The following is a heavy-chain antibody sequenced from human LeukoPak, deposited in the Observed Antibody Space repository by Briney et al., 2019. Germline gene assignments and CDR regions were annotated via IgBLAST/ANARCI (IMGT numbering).Heavy chain of an antibody. J-gene: IGHJ4*02. V-gene: IGHV3-74*01. D-gene: IGHD3-22*01. Sequence: GGSLRLSCAASGFTFSRYWMHWVRQAPGKGLEWVAGISDRGSRTNYADSVKGRFTISTDQPKNTLYLQMNSLRAEDTAVYFCAKRGVVIRVILVGFHKEAYYFDSWGQGALVTVSS. CDR3: AKRGVVIRVILVGFHKEAYYFDS. CDR2: ISDRGSRT. CDR1: GFTFSRYW.